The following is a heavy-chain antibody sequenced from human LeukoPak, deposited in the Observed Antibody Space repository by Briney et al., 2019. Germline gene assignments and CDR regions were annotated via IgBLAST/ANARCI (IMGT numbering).Heavy chain of an antibody. CDR3: ARRYCSSTSCYVYAFDI. J-gene: IGHJ3*02. CDR2: INPNSGGT. Sequence: ASVKVSCKASGYTFTGYYMHWVRQAPGQGLEWMGWINPNSGGTNYAQKFQGRVTMTRDTSISTAYMELSRLRSDDTAVYYCARRYCSSTSCYVYAFDIWGQGTMVTVSS. V-gene: IGHV1-2*02. CDR1: GYTFTGYY. D-gene: IGHD2-2*01.